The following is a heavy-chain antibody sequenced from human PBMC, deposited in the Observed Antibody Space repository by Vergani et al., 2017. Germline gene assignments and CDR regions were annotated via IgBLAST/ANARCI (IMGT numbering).Heavy chain of an antibody. CDR1: GGSISSSSYY. D-gene: IGHD6-19*01. Sequence: QLQLQESGPGLVKPSETLSLTCTVSGGSISSSSYYWGWIRQPPGKGLEWIGSIYYSGSTYYNPSLKSRVTISVDTSKNQFSLKLSSVTAADTAVYYCARDLGQWPYXFDYWGRGTLVTVSS. V-gene: IGHV4-39*07. J-gene: IGHJ4*02. CDR3: ARDLGQWPYXFDY. CDR2: IYYSGST.